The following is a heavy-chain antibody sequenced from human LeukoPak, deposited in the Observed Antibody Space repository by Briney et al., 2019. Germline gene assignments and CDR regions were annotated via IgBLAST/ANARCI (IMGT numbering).Heavy chain of an antibody. CDR1: GFTFSSYG. CDR2: ISYDGSNK. V-gene: IGHV3-30*18. D-gene: IGHD3-16*02. J-gene: IGHJ4*02. Sequence: GRSLRLSCAASGFTFSSYGMHWVRQAPGKGLEWVAVISYDGSNKYYADSVKGRFTISRDNSKNTLYLQMSSLRAEDTAVYYCAKEGSYDYVWGSYRYTNYYFDYWGQGTLVTVSS. CDR3: AKEGSYDYVWGSYRYTNYYFDY.